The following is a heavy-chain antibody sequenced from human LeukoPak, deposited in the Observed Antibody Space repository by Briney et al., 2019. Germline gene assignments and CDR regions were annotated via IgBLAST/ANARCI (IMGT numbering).Heavy chain of an antibody. J-gene: IGHJ4*02. CDR3: AKDRHSSGWITGEIDY. Sequence: GGSLRLSCAASGFTFDDYAMHWVRQAPGKGLEWVSGISWNSGSIGYADSVKGRFTISRDNAKNSLYLQMNSLRAEDTALYYCAKDRHSSGWITGEIDYWGQGTLVTVSS. V-gene: IGHV3-9*01. CDR1: GFTFDDYA. D-gene: IGHD6-19*01. CDR2: ISWNSGSI.